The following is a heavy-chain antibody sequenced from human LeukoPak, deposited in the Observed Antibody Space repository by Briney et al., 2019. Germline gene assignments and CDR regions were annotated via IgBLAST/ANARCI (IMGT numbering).Heavy chain of an antibody. J-gene: IGHJ4*02. CDR3: ARVGLYGAARRPYYFDY. CDR1: GGSISSSSYY. D-gene: IGHD3-3*01. CDR2: IYYSGST. V-gene: IGHV4-39*01. Sequence: SETLSLTCTVSGGSISSSSYYWGWIRQPPGKGLEWIGSIYYSGSTYYNPSLKSRVTISVDTSKNQFSLKLSSVTAADTAVYYCARVGLYGAARRPYYFDYWGQGTLVTVSS.